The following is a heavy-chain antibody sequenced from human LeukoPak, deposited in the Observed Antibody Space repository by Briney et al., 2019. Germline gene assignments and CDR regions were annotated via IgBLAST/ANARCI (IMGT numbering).Heavy chain of an antibody. CDR2: VYWDDDK. J-gene: IGHJ5*02. CDR1: GFSLSTTGLS. Sequence: SGPTLVKPTQTLTLTCTFSGFSLSTTGLSVGWIRPPPGKALEWLALVYWDDDKRYSPSLRSRLTITKDTSKNQVVLTMTNMDPVDTATYYCARYDCSSSSCYAGNWFDPWGLGTLVTVSS. V-gene: IGHV2-5*02. CDR3: ARYDCSSSSCYAGNWFDP. D-gene: IGHD2-2*01.